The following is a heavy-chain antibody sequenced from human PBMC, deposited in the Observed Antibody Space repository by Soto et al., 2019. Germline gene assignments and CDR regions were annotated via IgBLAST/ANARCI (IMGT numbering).Heavy chain of an antibody. D-gene: IGHD3-22*01. V-gene: IGHV4-34*12. J-gene: IGHJ4*02. Sequence: SETLSLICAVYGGSFSGYYWSWIRQPPGKGLEWIGEIFHGGSTNYSPSLKSRVTISVDTSKNQCSLELTSVTAADTAVYYCVRPHYESNTFYYYFDYWGQGTLVTVSS. CDR1: GGSFSGYY. CDR3: VRPHYESNTFYYYFDY. CDR2: IFHGGST.